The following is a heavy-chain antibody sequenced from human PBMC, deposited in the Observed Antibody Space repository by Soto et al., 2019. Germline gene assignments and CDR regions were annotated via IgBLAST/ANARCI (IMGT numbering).Heavy chain of an antibody. CDR2: IYASGSP. V-gene: IGHV4-59*02. J-gene: IGHJ4*02. Sequence: ETLSLTCTISGGSVSVYYWSWIRQSTGQGLEWIGYIYASGSPYYNSSLRSRATISADTSKNQISLKLTSPTAADTAVYYCARGVGSSPPQYWGRGTLVTV. D-gene: IGHD1-26*01. CDR1: GGSVSVYY. CDR3: ARGVGSSPPQY.